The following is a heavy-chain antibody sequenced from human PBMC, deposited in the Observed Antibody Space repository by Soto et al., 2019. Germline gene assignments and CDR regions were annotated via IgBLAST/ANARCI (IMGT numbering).Heavy chain of an antibody. Sequence: ASVKVSCKASGGTFSSYAISWVRQAPGQRLEWMGWVNTGNGNTAYSQKFQGRVTITRDTSASTGYMEVSSLSSEDMAVYYCAVGPASGEFDYWGQGTLVTVSS. CDR1: GGTFSSYA. V-gene: IGHV1-3*04. CDR2: VNTGNGNT. D-gene: IGHD3-3*01. J-gene: IGHJ4*02. CDR3: AVGPASGEFDY.